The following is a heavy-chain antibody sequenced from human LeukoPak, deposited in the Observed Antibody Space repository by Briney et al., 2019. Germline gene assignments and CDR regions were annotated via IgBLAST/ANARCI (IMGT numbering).Heavy chain of an antibody. CDR3: AKRAHSGSYYAAFDI. CDR2: ITASGGST. J-gene: IGHJ3*02. D-gene: IGHD1-26*01. Sequence: PGWSLRLSCAASGFTFSKYAMSWVRQAPGKGLEWVSAITASGGSTYYADSVRGRFTISRDNSENMLYLQINSLRAEDTAVYYCAKRAHSGSYYAAFDIWGQGTTVTVSS. V-gene: IGHV3-23*01. CDR1: GFTFSKYA.